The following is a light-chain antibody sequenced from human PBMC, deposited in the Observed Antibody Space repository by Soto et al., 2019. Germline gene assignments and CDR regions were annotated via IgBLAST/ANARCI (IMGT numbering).Light chain of an antibody. Sequence: SVLTHRASVSWSPGQSITISCTGTSSDVGGYNYVSWYQQHPGKAPKLMIYDVSNRPSGVSNRFSGSKSGNTASLTISGLQAEDEADYYCSSYTSSSTLYVFGTGTKVTVL. CDR1: SSDVGGYNY. V-gene: IGLV2-14*01. CDR2: DVS. CDR3: SSYTSSSTLYV. J-gene: IGLJ1*01.